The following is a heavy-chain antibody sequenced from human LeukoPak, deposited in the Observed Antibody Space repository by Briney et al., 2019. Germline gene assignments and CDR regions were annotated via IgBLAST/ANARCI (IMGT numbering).Heavy chain of an antibody. Sequence: SETLSLTCTVSSGSISSYYWSWVRQPAGKGLEWIGRIYTSGNTNYNPSLKSRVTISVDTSKNQFSLKLSSVTAADTAVYYCARVDYEPFYFDYWGQGTLVTVSS. CDR2: IYTSGNT. CDR3: ARVDYEPFYFDY. J-gene: IGHJ4*02. V-gene: IGHV4-4*07. D-gene: IGHD4-17*01. CDR1: SGSISSYY.